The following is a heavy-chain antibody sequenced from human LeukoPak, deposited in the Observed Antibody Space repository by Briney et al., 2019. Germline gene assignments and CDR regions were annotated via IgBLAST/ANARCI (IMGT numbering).Heavy chain of an antibody. CDR3: AKAYCSSTSCYPPYYYYYGMDV. Sequence: GGSLRLSCAASGFTFSSYGMHWVRQAPGKGLEWVAVISYDGSNKYYADSVKSRFTISRDNSKNTLYLQMNSLRAEDTAVYYCAKAYCSSTSCYPPYYYYYGMDVWGKGTTVTVSS. V-gene: IGHV3-30*18. D-gene: IGHD2-2*01. J-gene: IGHJ6*04. CDR2: ISYDGSNK. CDR1: GFTFSSYG.